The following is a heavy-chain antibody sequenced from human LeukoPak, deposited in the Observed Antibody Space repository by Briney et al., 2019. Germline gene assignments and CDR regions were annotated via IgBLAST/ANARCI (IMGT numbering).Heavy chain of an antibody. V-gene: IGHV4-34*01. D-gene: IGHD2-21*01. Sequence: SETLSLTCAVYGGSFSGYYWSWIRQPPGKGLEWIGEINHSGSTNYNPSLKSRVTISVDTSKNQFSQKLSSVTAADTAVYYCARGSRDTDAFDIWGQGTMVTVSS. CDR3: ARGSRDTDAFDI. CDR1: GGSFSGYY. J-gene: IGHJ3*02. CDR2: INHSGST.